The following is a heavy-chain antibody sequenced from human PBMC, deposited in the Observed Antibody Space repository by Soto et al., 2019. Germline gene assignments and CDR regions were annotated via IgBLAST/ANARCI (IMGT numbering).Heavy chain of an antibody. V-gene: IGHV5-51*01. Sequence: PGESLKISCKTSGYTFSGHWIGWVRQMPGKGLEWMGIIFPVDSDTTYSPSFQGQVTISADKSITTAYLQWSSLKASDTAMYYCATRGYTYGYYFSYWGQGALVTVSS. J-gene: IGHJ4*02. D-gene: IGHD5-18*01. CDR2: IFPVDSDT. CDR1: GYTFSGHW. CDR3: ATRGYTYGYYFSY.